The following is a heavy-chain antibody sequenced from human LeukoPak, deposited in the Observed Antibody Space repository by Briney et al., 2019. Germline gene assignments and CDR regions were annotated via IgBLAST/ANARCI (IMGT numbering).Heavy chain of an antibody. D-gene: IGHD2-8*01. CDR1: GFTFTTYW. J-gene: IGHJ4*02. V-gene: IGHV3-74*01. Sequence: PGGSLRLSCTASGFTFTTYWMHWVRQAPGKGLVWVSRINTDGSSTSYADSVKGRFTISRDNAKNTLYLQMNSLRAEDTAVYYCARDQMGPDYWGQGTLFTVSS. CDR3: ARDQMGPDY. CDR2: INTDGSST.